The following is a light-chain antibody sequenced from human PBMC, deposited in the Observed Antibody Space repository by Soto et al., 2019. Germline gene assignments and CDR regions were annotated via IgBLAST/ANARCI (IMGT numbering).Light chain of an antibody. J-gene: IGKJ3*01. Sequence: DIQMTQSPSSLSASVGDRATITCRAGHDIGNSLAWYQQKPGQVPKLVIFAASTLQSGVPSRFSGSGSGTDFTLTINSLQPEDVATYYCQQYNGAPPLFTFGPGTKVDIK. CDR2: AAS. V-gene: IGKV1-27*01. CDR1: HDIGNS. CDR3: QQYNGAPPLFT.